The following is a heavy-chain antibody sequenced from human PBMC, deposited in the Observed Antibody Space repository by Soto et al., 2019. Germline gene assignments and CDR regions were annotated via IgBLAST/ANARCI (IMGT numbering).Heavy chain of an antibody. CDR2: IFSNDEK. CDR3: ARLITLVRGVTPSAFDY. J-gene: IGHJ4*02. V-gene: IGHV2-26*01. CDR1: GFSLSNARMC. D-gene: IGHD3-10*01. Sequence: QVTLKESGPVLVKPTETLTLTCTASGFSLSNARMCVSCISHPPGKALERLAHIFSNDEKSYSTSLTSRLTISKDTSKSQVVLTITNMAPVDTATYYCARLITLVRGVTPSAFDYWGQGTLVTVSS.